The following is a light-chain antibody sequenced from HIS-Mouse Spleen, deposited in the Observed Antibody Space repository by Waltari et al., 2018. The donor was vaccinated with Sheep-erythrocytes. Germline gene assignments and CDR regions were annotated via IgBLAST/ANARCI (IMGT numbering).Light chain of an antibody. CDR1: SSDVGGSNH. J-gene: IGLJ2*01. CDR3: QAWDSSTAWNVV. V-gene: IGLV2-8*01. Sequence: QSALTQPPSASGSPGQSVTISCTGTSSDVGGSNHVSWYQQHPGKAPKLMIYEVSKRPSGVPERFSGSNSGNTATLTISGTQAMDEADYYCQAWDSSTAWNVVFGGGTKLTVL. CDR2: EVS.